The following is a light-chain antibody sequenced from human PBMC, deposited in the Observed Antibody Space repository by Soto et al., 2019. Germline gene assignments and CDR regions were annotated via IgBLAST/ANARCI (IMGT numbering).Light chain of an antibody. J-gene: IGKJ1*01. CDR2: GAS. V-gene: IGKV3-20*01. CDR3: QQYGSSQT. CDR1: QSVRSSY. Sequence: EIVMIQSPATLSVSPGERATLSCRASQSVRSSYLAWYQQKPGQAPRLLIYGASSRATGIPDRFSGSGSGTDFTLTISRLEPEDFAVYYCQQYGSSQTFGQGTKVDI.